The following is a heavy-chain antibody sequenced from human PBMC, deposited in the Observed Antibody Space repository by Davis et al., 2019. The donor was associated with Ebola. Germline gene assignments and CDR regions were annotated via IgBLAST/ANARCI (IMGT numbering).Heavy chain of an antibody. CDR2: IYYSGST. J-gene: IGHJ6*02. CDR3: ARIRPSITMVRGTKYGMDV. Sequence: PSETLSLTCTVSGGSISSSSYYWGWIRQPPGKGLEWIGSIYYSGSTYYNPSLKSRVTISVDTSKNQFSLKLSSVTAADTAVYYCARIRPSITMVRGTKYGMDVWGQGTTVTVSS. CDR1: GGSISSSSYY. D-gene: IGHD3-10*01. V-gene: IGHV4-39*07.